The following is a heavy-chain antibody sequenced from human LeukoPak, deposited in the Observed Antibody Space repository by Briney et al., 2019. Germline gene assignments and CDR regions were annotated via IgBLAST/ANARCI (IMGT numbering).Heavy chain of an antibody. V-gene: IGHV5-51*01. J-gene: IGHJ3*02. Sequence: GESLKISCKGSGYSFTSYWIGWVRQMPGKGLEWMGIIYPGDSDTRYSPSFQGQVTISADKSISTAYLQWSSLKASDTAMYYCARHRYCSSTSCYHPDIWGQWTMVTVSS. CDR3: ARHRYCSSTSCYHPDI. D-gene: IGHD2-2*01. CDR1: GYSFTSYW. CDR2: IYPGDSDT.